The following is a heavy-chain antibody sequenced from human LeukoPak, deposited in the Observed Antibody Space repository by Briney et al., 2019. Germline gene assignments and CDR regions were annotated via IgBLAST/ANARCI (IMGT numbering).Heavy chain of an antibody. D-gene: IGHD3-10*01. CDR1: GFLFNEHG. Sequence: GGSLRLSCAVSGFLFNEHGLHWVRQAPGKGLEWLALVSYNGLEIYYGDSVKGRFTISRDNSRDTVYLQMNSLTPEDTAVYYCVRVRGVMTGPYDYWGQGTLVTVSS. CDR2: VSYNGLEI. CDR3: VRVRGVMTGPYDY. V-gene: IGHV3-30*03. J-gene: IGHJ4*02.